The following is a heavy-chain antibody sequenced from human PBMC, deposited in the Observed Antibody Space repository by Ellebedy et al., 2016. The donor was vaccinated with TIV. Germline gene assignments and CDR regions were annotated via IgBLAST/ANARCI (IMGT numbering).Heavy chain of an antibody. CDR1: GFMFNTYA. Sequence: GESLKISCAASGFMFNTYAMHWVRQAPGKGLEWISYISSSGTTTYYADSVKGRFTITRDNAKNSLSLQINSLRAEDTAIYYCASATREVNYFDYWGQGTLVTVSS. CDR3: ASATREVNYFDY. J-gene: IGHJ4*02. V-gene: IGHV3-48*04. CDR2: ISSSGTTT. D-gene: IGHD3-10*01.